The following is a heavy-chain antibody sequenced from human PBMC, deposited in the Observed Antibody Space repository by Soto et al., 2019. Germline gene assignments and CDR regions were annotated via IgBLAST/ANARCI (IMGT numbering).Heavy chain of an antibody. Sequence: GGSLRLSCAPSGFTFRSYGMHWARQAPGTGLEWVAVISYDGSHKYYADPVEGRFTISRDNFQSTLFLQMSSLCADYTAVYYCAKLRGDAGYQFHYGLDVWGQGTTVSVSS. CDR3: AKLRGDAGYQFHYGLDV. J-gene: IGHJ6*02. CDR1: GFTFRSYG. D-gene: IGHD3-10*01. V-gene: IGHV3-30*18. CDR2: ISYDGSHK.